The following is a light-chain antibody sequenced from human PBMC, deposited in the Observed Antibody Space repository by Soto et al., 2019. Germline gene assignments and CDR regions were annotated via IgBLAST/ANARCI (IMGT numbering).Light chain of an antibody. Sequence: QSALTQPASVSGSPGQSFTISCTGTSSDVGGYNYVSWYQQHPGKPPKLMIYDVSNRPSGVSNRFSGSKSGNTASLTISGLQAEDEADYYCSSYTSSSPRVFGGGTKLTVL. CDR1: SSDVGGYNY. CDR2: DVS. J-gene: IGLJ3*02. V-gene: IGLV2-14*01. CDR3: SSYTSSSPRV.